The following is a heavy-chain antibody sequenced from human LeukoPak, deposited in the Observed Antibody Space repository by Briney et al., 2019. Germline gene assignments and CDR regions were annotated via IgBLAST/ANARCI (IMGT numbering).Heavy chain of an antibody. CDR1: GFTFSSYE. CDR2: ISSSGSTI. D-gene: IGHD3-10*02. CDR3: AELGITMIGGV. V-gene: IGHV3-48*03. Sequence: GGSLRLSCAASGFTFSSYEMKWARPDAGEGLGWVSYISSSGSTIYYTDSVKGRFTISRDNAKNSLYLQMNSLTAEDTAVYYCAELGITMIGGVWGKGTTVTISS. J-gene: IGHJ6*04.